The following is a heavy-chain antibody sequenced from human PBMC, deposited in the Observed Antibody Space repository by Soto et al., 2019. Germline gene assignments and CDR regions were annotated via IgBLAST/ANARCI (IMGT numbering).Heavy chain of an antibody. Sequence: GGSLRLSCAASGLSFSNFAMTWVRQAPGKGLEWVSGISASGDSTYYADSVKGRFIISRDNSKNTHYLQMSSLRVDDTAVYYCTGETYYFDYWGQGTLVTVSS. CDR1: GLSFSNFA. V-gene: IGHV3-23*01. J-gene: IGHJ4*02. CDR2: ISASGDST. D-gene: IGHD3-10*01. CDR3: TGETYYFDY.